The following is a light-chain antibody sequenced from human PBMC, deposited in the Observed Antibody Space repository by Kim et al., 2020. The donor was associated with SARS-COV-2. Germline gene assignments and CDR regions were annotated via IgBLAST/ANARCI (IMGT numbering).Light chain of an antibody. V-gene: IGLV3-19*01. J-gene: IGLJ2*01. CDR2: GKN. CDR1: SVRNYD. Sequence: VPLGQTVRITCQGDSVRNYDATWYQQKPGQAPIVIIYGKNNRPSGIPDRFSGSSSGNTASLTITGTQAGDEADYYCNSRDSNDNVVFGGGTQLTVL. CDR3: NSRDSNDNVV.